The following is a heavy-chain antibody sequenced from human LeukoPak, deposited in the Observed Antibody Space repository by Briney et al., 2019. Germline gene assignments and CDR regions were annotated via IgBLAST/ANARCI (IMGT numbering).Heavy chain of an antibody. Sequence: SETLSLTCTVSGGSISSYYWSWIRQPPGKGLEWIGRIYTSGSTNYNPSLKSRVTMSVDTSKNQFSLKLSSVTAADTAVYYCARGRDGYNPYYYYYMDVWGKGTTVTVSS. D-gene: IGHD5-24*01. J-gene: IGHJ6*03. CDR2: IYTSGST. CDR1: GGSISSYY. CDR3: ARGRDGYNPYYYYYMDV. V-gene: IGHV4-4*07.